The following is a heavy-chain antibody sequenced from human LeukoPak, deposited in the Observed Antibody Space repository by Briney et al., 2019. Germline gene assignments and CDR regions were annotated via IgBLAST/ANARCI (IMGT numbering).Heavy chain of an antibody. D-gene: IGHD2-2*01. CDR2: IYYSGST. CDR3: ARIAVPAAQDLYYYYYYMDV. CDR1: GHTVSSIY. V-gene: IGHV4-59*02. J-gene: IGHJ6*03. Sequence: GSLRLSCAVSGHTVSSIYMSWVRQAPGKGLEWIGYIYYSGSTSYNPSLKSRVTISVDTSKYQFSLKLSSVTAADTAVYYCARIAVPAAQDLYYYYYYMDVWGKGTTVTVSS.